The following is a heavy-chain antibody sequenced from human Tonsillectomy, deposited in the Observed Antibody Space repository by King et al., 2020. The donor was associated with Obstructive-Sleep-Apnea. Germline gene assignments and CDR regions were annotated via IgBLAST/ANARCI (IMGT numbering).Heavy chain of an antibody. CDR1: GYTFSSYP. Sequence: VQLVQSGAEVRKPGASVKFSCKASGYTFSSYPIHWVRQAPGQKLEWMGWINAGNGNTKYSQKFQGRVTITSDTPARTAYMELSSLRSEDTAVYYCARAPNNRGGDYCDYWGQGTLVTVSS. CDR2: INAGNGNT. J-gene: IGHJ4*02. CDR3: ARAPNNRGGDYCDY. V-gene: IGHV1-3*01. D-gene: IGHD1-14*01.